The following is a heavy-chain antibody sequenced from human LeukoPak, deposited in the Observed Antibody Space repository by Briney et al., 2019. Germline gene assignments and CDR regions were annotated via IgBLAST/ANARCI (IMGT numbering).Heavy chain of an antibody. J-gene: IGHJ6*02. CDR1: GFTFGDHA. D-gene: IGHD5-18*01. CDR2: IRSKTYGGTT. V-gene: IGHV3-49*04. CDR3: TRGPIQLWLYHGMDV. Sequence: GGSLRLSCTVSGFTFGDHAMSWVRQAPGKGLEWVGFIRSKTYGGTTEYAASVKGRFIISRDDSTSIAYLQMNSLKTEDTAVYYCTRGPIQLWLYHGMDVWGQGTTVTVSS.